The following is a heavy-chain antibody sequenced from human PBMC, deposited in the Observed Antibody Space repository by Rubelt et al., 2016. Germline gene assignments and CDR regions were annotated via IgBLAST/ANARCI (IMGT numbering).Heavy chain of an antibody. CDR1: GGSFSDYY. J-gene: IGHJ3*02. CDR3: ARAWGTRSLLRGAIDI. CDR2: INHSGST. V-gene: IGHV4-34*01. D-gene: IGHD3-3*01. Sequence: QVQLHQWGAGLLKPSETLSLTCAVFGGSFSDYYWSWIRQSPGKGLEWIGEINHSGSTKYNPSLKSQVTISVDTSKNRISLNLNSGTAADTAVFYCARAWGTRSLLRGAIDIWGQGTTVTVSS.